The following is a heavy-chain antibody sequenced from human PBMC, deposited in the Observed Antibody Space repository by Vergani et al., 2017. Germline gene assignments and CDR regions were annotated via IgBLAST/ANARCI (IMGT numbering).Heavy chain of an antibody. Sequence: EVQLVESGGGLVQPGGSLRLSCAASGFTFSSYWMSWVRQAPGKGLEWVASIKQDGSEKYYVDSVKGRFTISRDNAKNSLYLQMNSLRAEDTAVYYCARWGYCSSTSCYSGAFDIWGQGTMVTVSS. CDR2: IKQDGSEK. V-gene: IGHV3-7*01. D-gene: IGHD2-2*01. CDR1: GFTFSSYW. J-gene: IGHJ3*02. CDR3: ARWGYCSSTSCYSGAFDI.